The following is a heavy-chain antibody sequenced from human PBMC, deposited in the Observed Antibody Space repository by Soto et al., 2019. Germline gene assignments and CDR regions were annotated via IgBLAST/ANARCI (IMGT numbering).Heavy chain of an antibody. CDR1: GLTFRSFG. Sequence: GGSLRLSCAASGLTFRSFGMHWARQAPGKGLEWLAVIWADGTNKYYADSVKGRFTVSRDNSKNTLYLQMNSLRVEDTAVYYCARSPEAANIHTMGYYYYGMDVWGQGTTVTVSS. J-gene: IGHJ6*02. D-gene: IGHD6-19*01. CDR3: ARSPEAANIHTMGYYYYGMDV. CDR2: IWADGTNK. V-gene: IGHV3-33*03.